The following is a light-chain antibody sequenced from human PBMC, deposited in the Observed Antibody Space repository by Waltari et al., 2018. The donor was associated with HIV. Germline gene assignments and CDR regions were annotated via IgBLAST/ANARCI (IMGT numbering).Light chain of an antibody. V-gene: IGKV1-33*01. CDR1: QDISNN. CDR3: QQYDDLPFT. CDR2: DAS. J-gene: IGKJ3*01. Sequence: DIRMTQSPSSLSAPIGATVTMTCQATQDISNNLNWYQQKTGEAPKLLIYDASVLETGISSRFSGSGSGTNFTLTITNPQPEDVATYFCQQYDDLPFTFGPGTKV.